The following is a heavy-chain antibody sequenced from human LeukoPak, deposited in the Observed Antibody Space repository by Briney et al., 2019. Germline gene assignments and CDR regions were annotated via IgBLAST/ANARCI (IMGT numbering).Heavy chain of an antibody. D-gene: IGHD4-17*01. V-gene: IGHV1-2*02. CDR1: GYTFTGSY. CDR3: TRDLLGFATTPLSD. J-gene: IGHJ4*02. Sequence: ASVKVSCKASGYTFTGSYMHWVRQAPGHGLEWMGWINPNRGDTNYAQKFQGRVTMTRDTSISTAFMELTRLTSDDTAVYYCTRDLLGFATTPLSDWGQGTLVTVSS. CDR2: INPNRGDT.